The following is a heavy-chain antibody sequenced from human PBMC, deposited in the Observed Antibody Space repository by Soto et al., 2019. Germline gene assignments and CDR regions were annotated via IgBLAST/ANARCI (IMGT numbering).Heavy chain of an antibody. CDR1: GFTFSSYA. D-gene: IGHD1-26*01. Sequence: GGSLRLSCAASGFTFSSYAMSWVRQAPGKGLEWVSAISGSGSSTYYADSVKGRFTISRDNSKIKLYLQMNSWSAEDTAVYYWAKDCSSGSYDYWGQGTLVTVSS. J-gene: IGHJ4*02. CDR2: ISGSGSST. CDR3: AKDCSSGSYDY. V-gene: IGHV3-23*01.